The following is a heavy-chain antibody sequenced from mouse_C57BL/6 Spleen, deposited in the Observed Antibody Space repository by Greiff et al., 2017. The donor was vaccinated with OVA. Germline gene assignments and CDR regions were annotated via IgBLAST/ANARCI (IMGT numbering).Heavy chain of an antibody. J-gene: IGHJ2*01. V-gene: IGHV3-6*01. CDR3: AAYGNYTDYFDY. CDR2: ISYDGSN. D-gene: IGHD2-10*02. Sequence: EVQLQQSGPGLVKPSQSLSLTCSVTGYSITSGYYWNWIRQFPGNKLEWMGYISYDGSNNYNPSLKNRISITRDTSKNQFFLKLNSVTTEDTATYYCAAYGNYTDYFDYWGQGTTLTVSS. CDR1: GYSITSGYY.